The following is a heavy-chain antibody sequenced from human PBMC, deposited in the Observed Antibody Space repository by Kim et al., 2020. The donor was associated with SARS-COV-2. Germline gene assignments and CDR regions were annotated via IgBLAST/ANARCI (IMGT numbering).Heavy chain of an antibody. V-gene: IGHV3-33*05. J-gene: IGHJ4*02. CDR2: ISYDGSNK. Sequence: GGSLRLSCAASGFTFSSYGMHWVRQAPGKGLEWVAVISYDGSNKYYADSVKGRFTISRDNSKNTLYLQMNSLRAEDTAVYYCARDYGSGSVLLDYWGQGTLVTVSS. D-gene: IGHD3-10*01. CDR3: ARDYGSGSVLLDY. CDR1: GFTFSSYG.